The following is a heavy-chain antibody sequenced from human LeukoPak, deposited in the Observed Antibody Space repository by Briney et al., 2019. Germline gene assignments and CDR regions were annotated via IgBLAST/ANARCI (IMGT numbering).Heavy chain of an antibody. J-gene: IGHJ4*02. V-gene: IGHV4-4*07. CDR2: IYTSGST. Sequence: PSETLSLTCTVSGGSISTYYWSWIRQPAGKGLEWIGRIYTSGSTNYNPSLKSRVTMSVDTSKNQFSLTLNSVTAADTAVYYCAREYSSSSGRVFDCWGQGTLATVSS. CDR3: AREYSSSSGRVFDC. D-gene: IGHD6-6*01. CDR1: GGSISTYY.